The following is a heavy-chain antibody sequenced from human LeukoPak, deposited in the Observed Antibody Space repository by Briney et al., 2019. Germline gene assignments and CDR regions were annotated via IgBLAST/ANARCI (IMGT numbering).Heavy chain of an antibody. Sequence: PGGSLRLSCVASDFTFSKHGMHWVRQAPGKGLEWVASISSDGSLQFYTAHVKGRFTLSRGNSKNTLHLQMDSLTTEDTAMYYCAKTDGYTYGKLHYWGQGTLVTVSS. D-gene: IGHD5-18*01. V-gene: IGHV3-30*02. J-gene: IGHJ4*02. CDR1: DFTFSKHG. CDR2: ISSDGSLQ. CDR3: AKTDGYTYGKLHY.